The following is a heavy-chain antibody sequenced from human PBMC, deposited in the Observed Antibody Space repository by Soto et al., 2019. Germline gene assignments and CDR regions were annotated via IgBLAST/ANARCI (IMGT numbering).Heavy chain of an antibody. CDR2: IPNNGSP. D-gene: IGHD7-27*01. J-gene: IGHJ4*02. V-gene: IGHV4-61*01. CDR1: GGSVRTGSYH. Sequence: QVQLQESGPGRVKPSETLSLTCSVSGGSVRTGSYHWSWIRKPPGKGLEWIGFIPNNGSPDYNPSLKSRVVVPIDRSKNQFSLKVNSVTAADTAVYFCARIGWGGDSWGQGTLVTVSS. CDR3: ARIGWGGDS.